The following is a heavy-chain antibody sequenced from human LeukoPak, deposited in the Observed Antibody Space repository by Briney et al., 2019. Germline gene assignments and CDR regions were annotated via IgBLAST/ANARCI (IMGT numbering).Heavy chain of an antibody. D-gene: IGHD3-10*02. CDR3: AREGMLRPMDV. CDR2: IIPIFGTA. CDR1: GYTFTSYY. Sequence: SVKVSCKASGYTFTSYYMHWVRQAPGQGLEWMGGIIPIFGTANYAQKFQGRVTITADKSTSTAYMELSSLRSEDTAVYYCAREGMLRPMDVWGKGTTVTVSS. V-gene: IGHV1-69*06. J-gene: IGHJ6*04.